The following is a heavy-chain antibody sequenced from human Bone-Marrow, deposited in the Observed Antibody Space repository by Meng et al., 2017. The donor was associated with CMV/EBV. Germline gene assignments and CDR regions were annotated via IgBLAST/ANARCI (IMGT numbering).Heavy chain of an antibody. Sequence: EVQLLEFGGGCVQPGGPLRLSCAGSGFTFSSYAMSWVRQAPGKGLEWVSAISGSGGSTYYADSVKGRFTISRDNSKNTLYLQMNSLRAEDTAVYYCAKEMTVVAAVIEAFDIWGQGTMVTVSS. CDR2: ISGSGGST. CDR3: AKEMTVVAAVIEAFDI. J-gene: IGHJ3*02. CDR1: GFTFSSYA. V-gene: IGHV3-23*01. D-gene: IGHD2-15*01.